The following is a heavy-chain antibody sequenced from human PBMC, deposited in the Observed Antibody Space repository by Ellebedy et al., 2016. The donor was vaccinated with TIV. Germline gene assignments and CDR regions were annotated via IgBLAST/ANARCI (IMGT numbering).Heavy chain of an antibody. CDR3: AKERDEYRSTSFDY. J-gene: IGHJ4*02. CDR1: GFTFSGYG. CDR2: ISHDGSVR. Sequence: GGSLRLSXAASGFTFSGYGMHWVRQAPGKGLEWVAVISHDGSVRLYADSVKGRLTISRDNSRYTLYLQMNNLRAEDSAVYYCAKERDEYRSTSFDYWGQGTLVTVSS. D-gene: IGHD6-6*01. V-gene: IGHV3-30*18.